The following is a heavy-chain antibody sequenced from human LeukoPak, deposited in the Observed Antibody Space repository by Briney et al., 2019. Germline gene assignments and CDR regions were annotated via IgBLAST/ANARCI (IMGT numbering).Heavy chain of an antibody. J-gene: IGHJ4*02. V-gene: IGHV3-30*03. CDR2: ISYDGSNK. Sequence: PGGSLRLSCAASGFTFSGYAMHWVRQAPGKGLEWVAVISYDGSNKYYADSVKGRFTISRDNSKNTLYLQMNSLRAEDTAVYYCASSGDGTYFDYWGQGTLVTVSS. D-gene: IGHD1-26*01. CDR1: GFTFSGYA. CDR3: ASSGDGTYFDY.